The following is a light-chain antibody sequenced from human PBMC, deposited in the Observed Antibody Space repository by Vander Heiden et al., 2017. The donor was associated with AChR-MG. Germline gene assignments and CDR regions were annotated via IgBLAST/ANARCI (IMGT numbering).Light chain of an antibody. CDR3: QQRSNWPRK. CDR1: QSVSSY. CDR2: DAS. V-gene: IGKV3-11*01. J-gene: IGKJ1*01. Sequence: EIVLTQSPATLSLSPGERATLSCRASQSVSSYLAWYQQKPGQAPRLLIYDASNRATGIPARFSGSGSGTDFTLTISSLEPEDFAVYYCQQRSNWPRKVGQGTKVEIK.